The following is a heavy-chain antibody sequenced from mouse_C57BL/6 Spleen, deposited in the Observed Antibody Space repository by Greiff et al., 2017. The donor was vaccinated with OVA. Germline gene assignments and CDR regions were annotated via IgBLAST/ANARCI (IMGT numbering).Heavy chain of an antibody. V-gene: IGHV1-26*01. CDR2: INPNNGGT. D-gene: IGHD2-12*01. Sequence: VQLQQSGPELVKPGASVKISCKASGYTFTDYYMNWVKQSHGKSLEWIGDINPNNGGTSYNQKFKGKATLTVDKSSSTAYMELRSLTSEDSAVYYCARVMLLPYYFDYWGHGTTLTVSS. CDR1: GYTFTDYY. CDR3: ARVMLLPYYFDY. J-gene: IGHJ2*01.